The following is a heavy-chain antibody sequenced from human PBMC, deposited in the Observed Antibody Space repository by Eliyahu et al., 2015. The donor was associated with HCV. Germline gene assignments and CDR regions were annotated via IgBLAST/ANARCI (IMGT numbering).Heavy chain of an antibody. D-gene: IGHD1-26*01. Sequence: QVQLVESGGGVVQPGRSLRLSCAASGFTFSSYGMHWGPPAPGKGLEWVAVIWYDGSNKYYADSVKGRFTISRDNSKNTLYLQMNSLRAEDTAVYYCAREGSGSAGDWFDPWGQGTLVTVSS. CDR1: GFTFSSYG. CDR3: AREGSGSAGDWFDP. J-gene: IGHJ5*02. V-gene: IGHV3-33*01. CDR2: IWYDGSNK.